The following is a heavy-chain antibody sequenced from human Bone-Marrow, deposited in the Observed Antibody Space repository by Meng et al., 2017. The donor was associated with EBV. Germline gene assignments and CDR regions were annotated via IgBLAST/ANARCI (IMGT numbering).Heavy chain of an antibody. V-gene: IGHV1-69*01. D-gene: IGHD3-10*01. CDR3: ASESGRGFTPDY. J-gene: IGHJ4*02. Sequence: QVQLGQSGGEVKKPGSSVKVSCKTSGGTFRGDAVTWVRQAPGQGLEWMGGLIPMSDAPHYAQKFQGRVTITADESTSTHYMDLSGLRSEDTAVYYCASESGRGFTPDYWGQGTLVTVSS. CDR2: LIPMSDAP. CDR1: GGTFRGDA.